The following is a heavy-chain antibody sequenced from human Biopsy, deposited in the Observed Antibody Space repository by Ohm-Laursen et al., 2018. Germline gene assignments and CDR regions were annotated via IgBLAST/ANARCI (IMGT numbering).Heavy chain of an antibody. CDR1: GYAVNDYF. V-gene: IGHV1-2*02. Sequence: ASVKVSCKGSGYAVNDYFLHWLRQAPGQGPEWMGWISPNSGGTNYAQKFQGRVTMTTYTSTSTVYLELRRLISDDTAVYYCARDIMNRIAGLVARSDVFDVWGQGTLVTVSS. CDR3: ARDIMNRIAGLVARSDVFDV. J-gene: IGHJ3*01. CDR2: ISPNSGGT. D-gene: IGHD3-16*01.